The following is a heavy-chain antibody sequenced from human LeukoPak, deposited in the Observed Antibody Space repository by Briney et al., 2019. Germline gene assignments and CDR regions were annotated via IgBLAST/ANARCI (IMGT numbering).Heavy chain of an antibody. CDR2: IWYDGSNK. V-gene: IGHV3-33*01. Sequence: GGSLRLSCAASGFTFSSYGMHWVRQAPGKGLEWVAVIWYDGSNKYYADSVKGRFTISRDNSKNTLYLQMNSLRAEDTVVYYCALLAVASDFDYWGQGALVTVSS. D-gene: IGHD6-19*01. J-gene: IGHJ4*02. CDR3: ALLAVASDFDY. CDR1: GFTFSSYG.